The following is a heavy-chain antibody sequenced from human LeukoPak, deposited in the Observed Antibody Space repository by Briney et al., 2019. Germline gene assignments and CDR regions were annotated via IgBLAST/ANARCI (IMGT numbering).Heavy chain of an antibody. CDR1: GGSISSSSYY. D-gene: IGHD3-22*01. Sequence: PSETLSLTCTVSGGSISSSSYYWGWIRQPPGKGLEWIGSIYYSGSTYYNPSLKSRVTISVDTSKNQFSLKLSSVTAADTAVYYCARHYYDGCYYYGMDVWGQGTTVTVSS. CDR3: ARHYYDGCYYYGMDV. V-gene: IGHV4-39*01. J-gene: IGHJ6*02. CDR2: IYYSGST.